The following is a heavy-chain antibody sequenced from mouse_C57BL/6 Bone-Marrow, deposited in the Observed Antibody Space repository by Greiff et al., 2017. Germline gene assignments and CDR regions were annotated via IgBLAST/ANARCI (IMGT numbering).Heavy chain of an antibody. CDR2: IYPGGGYT. CDR3: ARSEGYYVYFDY. J-gene: IGHJ2*01. Sequence: VKLVESGAELVRPGTSVKMSCKASGYTFTNYWIGWAKQRPGHGLEWIGDIYPGGGYTNYNEKFKGKATLTADKYSSTAYMQFSSLTSEDSAIYYCARSEGYYVYFDYWGQGTTLTVSS. CDR1: GYTFTNYW. D-gene: IGHD2-3*01. V-gene: IGHV1-63*01.